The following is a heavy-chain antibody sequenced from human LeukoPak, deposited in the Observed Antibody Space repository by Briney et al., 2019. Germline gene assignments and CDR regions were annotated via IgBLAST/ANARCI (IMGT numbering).Heavy chain of an antibody. CDR3: AGGARRQQPFDY. CDR2: IYSGGST. V-gene: IGHV3-66*01. D-gene: IGHD6-13*01. Sequence: GGPLRLPCAASEFTDSSNYMNWAREAPGKGLEGVSVIYSGGSTYYADSVKGRFTISRDNSKTTLYLQMNSLRAEDTAVYYCAGGARRQQPFDYWGQGTLVTVSS. J-gene: IGHJ4*02. CDR1: EFTDSSNY.